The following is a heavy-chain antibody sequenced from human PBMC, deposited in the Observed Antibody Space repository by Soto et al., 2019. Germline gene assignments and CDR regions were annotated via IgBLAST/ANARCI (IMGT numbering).Heavy chain of an antibody. CDR2: VSGSGRNT. CDR1: GFTFDTYA. Sequence: EVQLLESGGGLVQPGGSLRLSCSGSGFTFDTYAMTWVRQSPGKGLEWVSTVSGSGRNTYYADSVKGRFTISRDNSKNTLSLQMNSLRAEDTAVYYCAKGLLWFGALLPANYHYGMDVWGQGTTVTVTS. D-gene: IGHD3-10*01. J-gene: IGHJ6*02. V-gene: IGHV3-23*01. CDR3: AKGLLWFGALLPANYHYGMDV.